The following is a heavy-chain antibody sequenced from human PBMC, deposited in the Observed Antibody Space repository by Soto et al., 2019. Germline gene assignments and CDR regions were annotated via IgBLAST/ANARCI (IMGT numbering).Heavy chain of an antibody. CDR3: AKPLSPFRSSYIDY. D-gene: IGHD3-22*01. J-gene: IGHJ4*02. CDR1: GFPFSDFY. CDR2: ISDDRYTI. Sequence: GGSLRLSCPTSGFPFSDFYMSWVRQATGKGPEWVSYISDDRYTIYYAASVKGRFTISRDNPKNSLDLQMTTLRAEGTAVYYCAKPLSPFRSSYIDYWAQGTLVTVYS. V-gene: IGHV3-11*01.